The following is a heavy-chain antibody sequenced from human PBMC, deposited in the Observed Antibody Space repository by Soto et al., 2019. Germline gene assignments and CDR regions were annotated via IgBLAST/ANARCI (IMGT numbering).Heavy chain of an antibody. CDR3: ARDFAYFDS. CDR2: VYHTGRT. J-gene: IGHJ4*02. V-gene: IGHV4-61*01. CDR1: GGSFKSGSYS. D-gene: IGHD3-3*01. Sequence: QVQLQESGPGLVKPSETLSLTCTVSGGSFKSGSYSWSWIRQPPGKGLEWIGYVYHTGRTSYNPSLKRRVSRSRDTSKNQFSLNLDSVTAADTAVYFCARDFAYFDSWGQGTLVTVSS.